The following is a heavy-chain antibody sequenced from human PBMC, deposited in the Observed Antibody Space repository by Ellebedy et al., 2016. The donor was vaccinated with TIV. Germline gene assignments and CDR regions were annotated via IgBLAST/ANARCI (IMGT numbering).Heavy chain of an antibody. CDR2: IKSKTDGGTT. Sequence: PGGSLRLSCAASGFTFSNAWMSWVRQAPGKGLEWVGRIKSKTDGGTTDYAAPVKGRFTISRDNSKNTLYLQMNSLRAEDTAVYYCARDLGYSYGHYGMDVWGQGTTVTVSS. CDR1: GFTFSNAW. D-gene: IGHD5-18*01. V-gene: IGHV3-15*01. CDR3: ARDLGYSYGHYGMDV. J-gene: IGHJ6*02.